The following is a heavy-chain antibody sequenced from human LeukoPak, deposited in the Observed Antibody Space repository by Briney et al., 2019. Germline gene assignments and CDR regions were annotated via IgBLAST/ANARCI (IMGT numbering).Heavy chain of an antibody. CDR2: INPNSGGT. CDR1: GYTFTGYY. CDR3: ARDRAVVVPAAIVDY. D-gene: IGHD2-2*01. V-gene: IGHV1-2*02. J-gene: IGHJ4*02. Sequence: ASVKVSCTASGYTFTGYYMHWVRQAPGQGLEWMGWINPNSGGTNYAQKFQGRVTMTRDTSISTAYMELSRLRSDDTAVYYCARDRAVVVPAAIVDYWGQGTLVTVSS.